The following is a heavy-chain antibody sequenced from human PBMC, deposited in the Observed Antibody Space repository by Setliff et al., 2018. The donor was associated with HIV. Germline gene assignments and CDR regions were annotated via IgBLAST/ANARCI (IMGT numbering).Heavy chain of an antibody. D-gene: IGHD3-10*01. CDR3: ARGWFGGYYFDY. CDR2: IHSSGST. Sequence: PSETLSLTCTVSGGSISSYYWSWIRQPPGKGLEWIGNIHSSGSTNYNPSLKSRVTISVDTSKNQFSLKLSFVTAADTAVYYCARGWFGGYYFDYWGRGTLVTVSS. CDR1: GGSISSYY. V-gene: IGHV4-4*09. J-gene: IGHJ4*02.